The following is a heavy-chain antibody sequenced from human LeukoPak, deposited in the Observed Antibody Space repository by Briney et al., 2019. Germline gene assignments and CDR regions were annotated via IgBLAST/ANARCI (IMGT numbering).Heavy chain of an antibody. CDR2: IWSDGTNR. J-gene: IGHJ3*02. CDR3: VKERGPFDAFDI. V-gene: IGHV3-33*06. CDR1: GFTFSTCG. Sequence: PGRSLRLSCAASGFTFSTCGMHWVRQAPGKGLEWVAVIWSDGTNRFYADSVKGRFTFSRDNSKNTLSLQMNSLRAEDTAVYYCVKERGPFDAFDIWGHGTMVTVSS.